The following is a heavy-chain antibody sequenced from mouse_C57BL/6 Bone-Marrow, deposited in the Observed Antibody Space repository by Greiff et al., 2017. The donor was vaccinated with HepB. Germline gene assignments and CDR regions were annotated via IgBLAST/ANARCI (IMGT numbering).Heavy chain of an antibody. J-gene: IGHJ1*03. Sequence: VQLQQPGAELVKPGASVKLSCKASGYTFTSYWMHWVKQRPGRGLEWIGRIDPNSGGTKYNEKFKSKATLTVDKPSSTAYMQLSSLTSEDSAVYYCARRSNGSSYGYWYFDVWGTGTTVTGSS. CDR3: ARRSNGSSYGYWYFDV. CDR2: IDPNSGGT. V-gene: IGHV1-72*01. D-gene: IGHD1-1*01. CDR1: GYTFTSYW.